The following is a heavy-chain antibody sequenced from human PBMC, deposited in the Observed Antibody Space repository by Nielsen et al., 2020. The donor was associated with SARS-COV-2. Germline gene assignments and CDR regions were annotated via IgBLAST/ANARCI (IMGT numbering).Heavy chain of an antibody. J-gene: IGHJ6*03. D-gene: IGHD2-2*01. CDR3: ATGRPRVVARGYYFYYMDV. CDR2: FDPEDGKT. Sequence: WVRQAPGQGLQWMGGFDPEDGKTIYAQKFQGRITMTEDTSADTAYMELSSLRSEDTALYYCATGRPRVVARGYYFYYMDVWGKGTSVTVSS. V-gene: IGHV1-24*01.